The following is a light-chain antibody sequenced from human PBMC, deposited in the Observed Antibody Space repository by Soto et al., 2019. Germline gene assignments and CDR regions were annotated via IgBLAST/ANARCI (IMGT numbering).Light chain of an antibody. CDR2: DTS. V-gene: IGKV3D-20*01. CDR3: QQYGTSPTT. Sequence: DIVLTQSPATLSLSPGDRVTLSCGASQSVVGGYFAWYQQKPGLAPRLIIYDTSIRASGIPDRISGGGSGTDFTLTISRLEPEDSAVYYCQQYGTSPTTFGQGTKVDIK. J-gene: IGKJ1*01. CDR1: QSVVGGY.